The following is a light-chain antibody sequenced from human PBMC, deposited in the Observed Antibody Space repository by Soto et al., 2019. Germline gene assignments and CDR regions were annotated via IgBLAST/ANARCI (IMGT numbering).Light chain of an antibody. Sequence: QSVLTQPPSVSGAPGQRVTISCTGSRSNIGAGYDVQWYQQLPGTAPKLLIYGNSNRPSGVPDRFSGSQSGASASLAITGLQADDEADYYCPSYDGSLSGSVFGTGTKLTVL. CDR2: GNS. CDR1: RSNIGAGYD. J-gene: IGLJ1*01. CDR3: PSYDGSLSGSV. V-gene: IGLV1-40*01.